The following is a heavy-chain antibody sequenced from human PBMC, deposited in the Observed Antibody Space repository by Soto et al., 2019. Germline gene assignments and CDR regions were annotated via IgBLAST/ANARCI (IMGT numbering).Heavy chain of an antibody. D-gene: IGHD2-8*01. V-gene: IGHV3-33*01. CDR3: VRLIGNSWLDT. Sequence: GGSLRLSCTASGFTFSNYGMHWVRQAPGKGLEWVAVIWNDGSNTNYADSVKGRFTISPDTSNNQVSLQLNSVTPDDTAVYYCVRLIGNSWLDTWGQGTLVTVSS. J-gene: IGHJ5*02. CDR2: IWNDGSNT. CDR1: GFTFSNYG.